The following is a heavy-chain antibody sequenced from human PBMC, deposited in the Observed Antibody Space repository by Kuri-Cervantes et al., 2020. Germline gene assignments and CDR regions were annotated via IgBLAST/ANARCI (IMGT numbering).Heavy chain of an antibody. CDR2: ISWNGGSV. CDR1: KFTFDDYA. Sequence: SLKISCAASKFTFDDYAIHWVRRAPGKGLEWVSGISWNGGSVAYADSVKGRFTISRDNAKKSLYLQMNSLRVEDTALYYCAKAGLRLGMSDYFDYWGQGTLVTVSS. J-gene: IGHJ4*02. V-gene: IGHV3-9*01. D-gene: IGHD3-16*01. CDR3: AKAGLRLGMSDYFDY.